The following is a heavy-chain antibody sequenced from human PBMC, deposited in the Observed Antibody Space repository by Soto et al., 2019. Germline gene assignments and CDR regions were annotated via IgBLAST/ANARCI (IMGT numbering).Heavy chain of an antibody. V-gene: IGHV3-48*03. CDR2: ISSSGSPI. D-gene: IGHD5-18*01. Sequence: PGESLKISCAASGFTFSDYEMNWVRQAPGKGLEWVSYISSSGSPIYYADSVKGRFTISRDNAKNSLYLQMNSLRAEDTALYYCASSFRGYTYINWGQGTLVTVSS. J-gene: IGHJ4*02. CDR1: GFTFSDYE. CDR3: ASSFRGYTYIN.